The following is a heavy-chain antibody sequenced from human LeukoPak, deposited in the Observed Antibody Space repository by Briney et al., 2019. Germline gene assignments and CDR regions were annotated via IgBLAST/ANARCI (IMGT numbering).Heavy chain of an antibody. Sequence: GGSLRLSCAASGFTFSGYIMNWVRQVPGQGPERVSYISRSSSTIYYADSVKGRFTISRDNAKNSLYLQMNSLRDEDTAVYYCARDGGKCVESDNGGQGSLDTVSS. J-gene: IGHJ4*02. V-gene: IGHV3-48*02. CDR2: ISRSSSTI. CDR1: GFTFSGYI. CDR3: ARDGGKCVESDN. D-gene: IGHD5-24*01.